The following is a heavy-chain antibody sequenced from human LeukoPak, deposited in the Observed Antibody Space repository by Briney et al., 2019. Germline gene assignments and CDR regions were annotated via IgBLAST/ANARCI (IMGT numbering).Heavy chain of an antibody. J-gene: IGHJ6*03. CDR3: ASQGKQHSYYYYYMDV. D-gene: IGHD4-23*01. V-gene: IGHV1-69*13. Sequence: ASVKVSCKASVGTFSSYAISWVRQAPGQGLEWMGGIIPIFGTANYAQKFQGRVTITADESTSTAYMELSSLRSEDTAVYYCASQGKQHSYYYYYMDVWGKGTTVTVSS. CDR1: VGTFSSYA. CDR2: IIPIFGTA.